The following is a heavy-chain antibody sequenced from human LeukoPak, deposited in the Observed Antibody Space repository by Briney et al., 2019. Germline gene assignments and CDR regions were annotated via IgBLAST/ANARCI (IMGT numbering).Heavy chain of an antibody. J-gene: IGHJ3*02. V-gene: IGHV4-59*01. CDR2: IYYSGST. D-gene: IGHD4-17*01. Sequence: SETLSLTCTVSGGSISSYYWSWIRQPPGKGLEWIGYIYYSGSTNYNPSLKSRVTISVDTSKNQFSLKLSSVTAADTAVYYCAGTVTTSDALDIWGQGTMVTVSS. CDR1: GGSISSYY. CDR3: AGTVTTSDALDI.